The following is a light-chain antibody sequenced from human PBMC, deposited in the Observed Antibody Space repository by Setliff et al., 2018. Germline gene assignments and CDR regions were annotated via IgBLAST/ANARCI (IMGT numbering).Light chain of an antibody. CDR2: QVN. CDR3: LSYAGSGTYV. V-gene: IGLV2-23*02. CDR1: SSDVETYNI. Sequence: LAQPASVSGSPGQSITISCTGSSSDVETYNIVSWYQQHPGKAPKILIYQVNQRPSGVSDRFSGSKSGNTASLTISGLQAEDEADYYCLSYAGSGTYVFGSGTKVTVL. J-gene: IGLJ1*01.